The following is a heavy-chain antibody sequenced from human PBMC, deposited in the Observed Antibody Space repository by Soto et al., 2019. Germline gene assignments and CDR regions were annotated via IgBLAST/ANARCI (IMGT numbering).Heavy chain of an antibody. CDR2: ISGGGETT. V-gene: IGHV3-23*01. D-gene: IGHD6-13*01. J-gene: IGHJ5*02. CDR3: AKSRIAAAPNWCDP. Sequence: GGSLRLSCAASGFTFTSYVMSWVRQAPGKGLEWVSTISGGGETTQYAESVEGRFTIARDNAKNTLYLQMNSLTAEDTALYYCAKSRIAAAPNWCDPWGQGTLVTVSS. CDR1: GFTFTSYV.